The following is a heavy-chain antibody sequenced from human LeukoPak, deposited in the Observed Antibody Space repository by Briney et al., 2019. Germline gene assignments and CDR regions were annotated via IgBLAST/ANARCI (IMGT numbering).Heavy chain of an antibody. CDR1: GGSISSYY. Sequence: SETLSLTCTVSGGSISSYYWSWIRQPPGKGLEWIGYIYYSGSTNYNPSLKSRVTMSVDTSKNHFSLKLNSVTAADTAVYYCARGIYPSFNWFDPWGQGTLVTVSS. CDR3: ARGIYPSFNWFDP. V-gene: IGHV4-59*12. CDR2: IYYSGST. D-gene: IGHD5-12*01. J-gene: IGHJ5*02.